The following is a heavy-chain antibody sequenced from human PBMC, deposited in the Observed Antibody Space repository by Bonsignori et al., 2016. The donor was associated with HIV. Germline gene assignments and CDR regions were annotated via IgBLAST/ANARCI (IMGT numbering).Heavy chain of an antibody. CDR2: LWTTGRT. CDR1: DDSISGYS. V-gene: IGHV4-4*07. CDR3: ARDRIKTMSFDDNRGYVSLGWFET. D-gene: IGHD5-12*01. J-gene: IGHJ5*02. Sequence: QVQLQESGPGLVKPSETVSLTCTVSDDSISGYSWSWLRQPAGKGLEWIGRLWTTGRTTYNPSLHESSHHVRGLVREPSSPSTLTSVTAADTAVYYCARDRIKTMSFDDNRGYVSLGWFETWGQGTLVTVSS.